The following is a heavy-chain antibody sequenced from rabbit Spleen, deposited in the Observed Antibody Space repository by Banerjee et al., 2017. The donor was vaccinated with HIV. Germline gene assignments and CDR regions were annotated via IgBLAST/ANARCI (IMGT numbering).Heavy chain of an antibody. D-gene: IGHD1-1*01. CDR2: IYSVNSGST. V-gene: IGHV1S40*01. CDR3: ARAYSTDIDL. CDR1: GFSFGSNDY. Sequence: QSLEESGGGLGKPGGTLTLTCTVSGFSFGSNDYVCWVRQAPGKGLEWIACIYSVNSGSTYYTTWATGPFTPSTTASTPVTMQMASLTVADTATYFCARAYSTDIDLWGPGTLVTVS. J-gene: IGHJ6*01.